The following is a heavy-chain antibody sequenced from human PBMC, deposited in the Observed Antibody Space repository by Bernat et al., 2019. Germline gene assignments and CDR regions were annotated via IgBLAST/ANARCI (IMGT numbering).Heavy chain of an antibody. D-gene: IGHD6-19*01. CDR1: GFTFSSYA. Sequence: EVQLLESGGGLVQPGGSLRLSCAASGFTFSSYAMSWVRQAPGKGLEWVSAISGSGGNTYDADSVKDRFTISRDNSKNTLYLQMNSLRAEDTAVYYCAKAMAGHWYFDLWGRGTLVTVSS. V-gene: IGHV3-23*01. CDR2: ISGSGGNT. J-gene: IGHJ2*01. CDR3: AKAMAGHWYFDL.